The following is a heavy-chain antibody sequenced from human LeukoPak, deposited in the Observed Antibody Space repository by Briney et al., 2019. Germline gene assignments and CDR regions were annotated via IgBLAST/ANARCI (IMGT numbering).Heavy chain of an antibody. CDR3: ARASSLVRVGGYLDF. Sequence: MPGGSLRLSCTASGFIFTYYGMNWARQAPGKGLEWISSITTSNSINFADSVKGRFIISRDNAKNSVYLQMNSLRAEDTAIYYCARASSLVRVGGYLDFWGRGTLVSVSS. J-gene: IGHJ4*02. D-gene: IGHD3-10*01. CDR1: GFIFTYYG. CDR2: ITTSNSI. V-gene: IGHV3-69-1*01.